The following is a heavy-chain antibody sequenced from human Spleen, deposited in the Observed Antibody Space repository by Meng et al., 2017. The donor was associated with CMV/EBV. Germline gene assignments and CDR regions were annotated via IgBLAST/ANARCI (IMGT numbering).Heavy chain of an antibody. CDR3: AREGVVGATELDY. CDR1: GFTLSTYG. Sequence: GESLKISCAASGFTLSTYGTYWVRQAPGKGLEWVANIKQDGSEKYYVDSVKGRFTISRDNAKNSLYLQMNSLRAEDTAVYYCAREGVVGATELDYWGQGTLVTVSS. D-gene: IGHD1-26*01. J-gene: IGHJ4*02. CDR2: IKQDGSEK. V-gene: IGHV3-7*01.